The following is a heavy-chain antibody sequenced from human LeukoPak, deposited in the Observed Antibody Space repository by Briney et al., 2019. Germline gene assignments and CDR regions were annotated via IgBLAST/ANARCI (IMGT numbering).Heavy chain of an antibody. CDR1: GLTLNGYW. CDR2: INGDGTNT. CDR3: ARDFGAVRTTNAFDI. V-gene: IGHV3-74*01. Sequence: GGSLRLSCAASGLTLNGYWMHWVRQAPGKGLVWVSRINGDGTNTTYADSVRGRFTISRDNAKNTVYLQMNTLRVEDPAVYYCARDFGAVRTTNAFDIWGQGTVVTVSS. D-gene: IGHD1-14*01. J-gene: IGHJ3*02.